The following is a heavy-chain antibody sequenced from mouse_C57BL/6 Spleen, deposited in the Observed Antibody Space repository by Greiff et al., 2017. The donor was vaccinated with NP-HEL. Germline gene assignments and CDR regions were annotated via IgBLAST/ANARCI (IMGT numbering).Heavy chain of an antibody. V-gene: IGHV5-6*01. CDR1: GFTFSSYG. CDR3: ARQGGNWDFDY. Sequence: EVHLVESGGDLVKPGGSLKLSCAASGFTFSSYGMSWVRQTPDKRLEWVATISSGGSYTYYPDSVKGRFTLSRDNAKNTLYLQMSSLKSEDTAMYYCARQGGNWDFDYWGQGTTLTVSS. D-gene: IGHD4-1*01. J-gene: IGHJ2*01. CDR2: ISSGGSYT.